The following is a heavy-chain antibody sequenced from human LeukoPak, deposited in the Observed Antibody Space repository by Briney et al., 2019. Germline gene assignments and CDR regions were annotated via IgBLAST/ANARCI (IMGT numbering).Heavy chain of an antibody. J-gene: IGHJ4*02. CDR1: GGSISSYN. CDR3: ASSLNSGYYFY. V-gene: IGHV4-59*01. Sequence: SETLSLTCTVSGGSISSYNWSWIRQPPGKGREGIGYIYYSGSTNYNPSLKSRVTISVDTSKNQFSLKLSSVTAADTAVYYCASSLNSGYYFYWGQGTLVTVSS. CDR2: IYYSGST. D-gene: IGHD3-22*01.